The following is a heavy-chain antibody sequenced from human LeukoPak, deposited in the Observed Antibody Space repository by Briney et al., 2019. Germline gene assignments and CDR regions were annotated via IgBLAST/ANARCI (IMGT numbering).Heavy chain of an antibody. CDR3: ARDHDWAFDL. V-gene: IGHV3-48*02. CDR2: INHNAEMI. J-gene: IGHJ4*02. Sequence: PGGSLRLSCAASGFTFSSYWMSWVRQAPGKGLEWIAYINHNAEMIFYPDFVKGRFTISRDNAKNSLYLQMNALRDEDTAIYYCARDHDWAFDLWGQGTLVTVSS. D-gene: IGHD3-9*01. CDR1: GFTFSSYW.